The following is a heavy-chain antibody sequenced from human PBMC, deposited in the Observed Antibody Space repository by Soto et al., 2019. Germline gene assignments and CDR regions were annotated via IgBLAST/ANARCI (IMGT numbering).Heavy chain of an antibody. V-gene: IGHV3-15*07. CDR3: TTALAGTRFYYYYYYGMDV. CDR1: GFTFSNAW. CDR2: IKSKTDGGTT. D-gene: IGHD6-19*01. Sequence: EVQLVESGGGLVKPGGSLRLSCAASGFTFSNAWMNWVRQAPGKGLEWVGRIKSKTDGGTTDYAAPVKGRFTISRDDSKNTLYLQMNSLKTEDTAVYYCTTALAGTRFYYYYYYGMDVWGQGTTVTVSS. J-gene: IGHJ6*02.